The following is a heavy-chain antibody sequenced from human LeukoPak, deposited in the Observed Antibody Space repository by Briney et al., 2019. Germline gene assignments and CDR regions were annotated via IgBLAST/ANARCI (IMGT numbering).Heavy chain of an antibody. Sequence: SETLSLTCAVYGGSFSGYYWSWIRQPPGKGLEWIGEINHSGSTNYNPSLKSRATISVDTSKNQFSLKLSSVTAADTAVYYCAESTAPRRLFDYWGQGTLVTVSS. CDR3: AESTAPRRLFDY. V-gene: IGHV4-34*01. J-gene: IGHJ4*02. CDR2: INHSGST. D-gene: IGHD6-6*01. CDR1: GGSFSGYY.